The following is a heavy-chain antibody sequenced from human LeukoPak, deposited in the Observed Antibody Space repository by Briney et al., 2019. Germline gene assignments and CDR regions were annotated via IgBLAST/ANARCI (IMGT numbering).Heavy chain of an antibody. CDR1: GYTFTSYG. CDR3: ARDGKPLAGRNFWSGERYFDY. V-gene: IGHV1-18*01. J-gene: IGHJ4*02. CDR2: ISAYNGST. Sequence: ASVKVSCKASGYTFTSYGISWVRQAPGQGLEWMGWISAYNGSTNYAQKLQGRVTMTTDTSTSTAYMELRSLRSDDTAVYYCARDGKPLAGRNFWSGERYFDYWGQGTLVTVSS. D-gene: IGHD3-3*01.